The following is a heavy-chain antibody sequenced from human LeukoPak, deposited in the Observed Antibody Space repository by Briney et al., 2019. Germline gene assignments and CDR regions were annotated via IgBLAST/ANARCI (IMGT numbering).Heavy chain of an antibody. V-gene: IGHV3-49*04. Sequence: PGGSLRLSCTTSGFTFGDYALTWVRQAPGKGLEWVGFTRSKAYGGTTEYAASVKGRFTMSKDESKSIAYLQMNSLKTEDTAVYYCGRDSPRDCWGQGTLVNVSS. CDR1: GFTFGDYA. CDR3: GRDSPRDC. J-gene: IGHJ4*02. CDR2: TRSKAYGGTT.